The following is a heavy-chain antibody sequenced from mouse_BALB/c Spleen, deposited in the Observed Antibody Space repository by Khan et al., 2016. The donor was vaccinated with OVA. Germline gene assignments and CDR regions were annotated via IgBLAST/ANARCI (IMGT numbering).Heavy chain of an antibody. J-gene: IGHJ3*01. CDR2: IDPENGNT. D-gene: IGHD2-3*01. Sequence: VQLQQSGAELVRPGALVKLSCKTSGFNIKDYYIHWVKQRPEQGLEWIGWIDPENGNTIYDPKFQGKASLTADTSSNTAYLHLSSLTSADTAVYYCARDGYSPWFAYWGQGTLGAVSA. CDR1: GFNIKDYY. CDR3: ARDGYSPWFAY. V-gene: IGHV14-1*02.